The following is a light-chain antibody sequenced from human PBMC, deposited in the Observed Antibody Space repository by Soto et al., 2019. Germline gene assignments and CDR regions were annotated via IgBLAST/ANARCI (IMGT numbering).Light chain of an antibody. CDR3: QQYGSSST. J-gene: IGKJ5*01. V-gene: IGKV3-20*01. CDR1: QSISNW. Sequence: TQSPSTLSASVGDRVTITCRASQSISNWLAWYQQKPGQAPRLLIYGASTRATGIPARFSGSGSGTDFTLTISRLEPEDFAVYYCQQYGSSSTFGQGTRLEIK. CDR2: GAS.